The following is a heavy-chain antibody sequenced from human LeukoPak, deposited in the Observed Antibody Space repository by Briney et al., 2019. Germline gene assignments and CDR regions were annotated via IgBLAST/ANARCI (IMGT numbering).Heavy chain of an antibody. D-gene: IGHD3-10*01. CDR2: TRNKANSYTT. CDR3: ASMVGVDY. CDR1: GFTFSDHY. Sequence: GGSLRLSCTASGFTFSDHYMDWVRQAPGKGLEWVGRTRNKANSYTTEYAASVKGRSTISRDDSKNSLYLQMNSLKTEDTAVYYCASMVGVDYWGQGTLVTVSS. V-gene: IGHV3-72*01. J-gene: IGHJ4*02.